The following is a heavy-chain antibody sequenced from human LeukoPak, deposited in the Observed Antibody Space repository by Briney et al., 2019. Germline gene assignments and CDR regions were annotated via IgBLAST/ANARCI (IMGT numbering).Heavy chain of an antibody. V-gene: IGHV3-7*03. CDR1: GFTFSSYA. J-gene: IGHJ4*02. CDR2: INQDGSEK. Sequence: GGSLRLSCAASGFTFSSYAMSWVRQAPGKGLEWVANINQDGSEKYYVDSLKGRFTISRDNAKNSLYLQLNNLRAEDTAVYYCARERAYYDSSRGHFDYWGQGTLVTVSS. CDR3: ARERAYYDSSRGHFDY. D-gene: IGHD3-22*01.